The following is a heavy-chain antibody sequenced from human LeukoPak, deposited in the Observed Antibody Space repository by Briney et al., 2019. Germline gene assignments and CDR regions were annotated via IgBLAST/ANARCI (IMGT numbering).Heavy chain of an antibody. CDR2: ISYDGSNK. V-gene: IGHV3-30-3*01. CDR1: GFTFSSYA. Sequence: GGSLRLSCAASGFTFSSYAMHWVRQAPGKGLEWVAVISYDGSNKYYADSVKGRFTISRDNSKNTLYLQTNSLRAEDTAVYYCARSYSSGWRYFDYWGQGTLVTVSS. CDR3: ARSYSSGWRYFDY. D-gene: IGHD6-19*01. J-gene: IGHJ4*02.